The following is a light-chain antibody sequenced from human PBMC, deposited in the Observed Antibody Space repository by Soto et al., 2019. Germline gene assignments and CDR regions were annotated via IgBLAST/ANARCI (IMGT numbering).Light chain of an antibody. J-gene: IGKJ4*01. V-gene: IGKV1-9*01. CDR1: QGISSY. CDR2: GAS. Sequence: DIQLTQFPSFLSASVGDRVTITCRASQGISSYLAWYQQKPGKAPKVLIYGASTLQSGVPSRFSGSASGTEFTLTISSLQPEDSATYYCQQLSDYPLTFRGGTKVEI. CDR3: QQLSDYPLT.